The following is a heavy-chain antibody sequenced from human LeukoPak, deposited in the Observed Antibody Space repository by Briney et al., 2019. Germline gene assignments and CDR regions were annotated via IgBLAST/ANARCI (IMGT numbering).Heavy chain of an antibody. CDR3: ARDQVVVAANYWFDP. CDR2: ISPNSGGT. J-gene: IGHJ5*02. Sequence: GASVKVSCKASGYTFTGYSLHWVRQAPGQGLEWMGWISPNSGGTKYVQKFQGRVTMTRDTSISTAYMELSRLRSDDTAVYYCARDQVVVAANYWFDPWGQGTLVTVSS. CDR1: GYTFTGYS. D-gene: IGHD2-15*01. V-gene: IGHV1-2*02.